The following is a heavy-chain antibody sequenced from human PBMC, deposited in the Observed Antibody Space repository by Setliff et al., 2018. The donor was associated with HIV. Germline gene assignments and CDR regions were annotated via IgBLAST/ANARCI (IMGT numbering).Heavy chain of an antibody. CDR1: GFTVSTSY. V-gene: IGHV3-66*01. J-gene: IGHJ4*02. CDR3: ARRVGDA. CDR2: IYSDTST. Sequence: LRLSCAVSGFTVSTSYMNWVRQAPGKGLEWVSVIYSDTSTYYADSVKGRFTISRDNSKNTLYLQMNSLRAEDTAVYYCARRVGDAWGQGTLVTVSS.